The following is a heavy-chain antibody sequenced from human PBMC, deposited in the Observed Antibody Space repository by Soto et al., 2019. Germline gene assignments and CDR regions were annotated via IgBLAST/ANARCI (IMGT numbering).Heavy chain of an antibody. CDR1: GFTFSSYS. CDR2: ISGSSTYM. CDR3: ARDRGLTGLDS. J-gene: IGHJ4*02. V-gene: IGHV3-21*06. Sequence: GGSLRLSCAASGFTFSSYSMNWVRQAPGKGLEWVSSISGSSTYMSYGDSLKGRFTISRDNAKSSLYLQMNSLRADDTAVYYCARDRGLTGLDSWGQGTLVTVSS. D-gene: IGHD1-20*01.